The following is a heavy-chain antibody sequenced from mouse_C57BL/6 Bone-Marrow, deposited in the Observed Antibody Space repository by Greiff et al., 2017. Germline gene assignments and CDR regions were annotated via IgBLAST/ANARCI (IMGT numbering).Heavy chain of an antibody. CDR1: GYTFNSYW. J-gene: IGHJ2*01. D-gene: IGHD4-1*01. Sequence: QVQLQQPGAELVKPGASVKMSCKASGYTFNSYWITWVKQRPGQGLAWIGDIYPTSGRTNYNEKFKSKAILTVDTSSNTAYMQLSSLTSEDSAVFYCARSGPLGRSVDYWGQGTTLTVSS. CDR3: ARSGPLGRSVDY. V-gene: IGHV1-55*01. CDR2: IYPTSGRT.